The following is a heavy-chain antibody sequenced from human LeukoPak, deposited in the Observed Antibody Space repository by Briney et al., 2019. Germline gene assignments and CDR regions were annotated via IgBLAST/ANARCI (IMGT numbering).Heavy chain of an antibody. CDR2: IYHSGST. CDR3: ARESVYSGRYYAFDI. D-gene: IGHD1-26*01. J-gene: IGHJ3*02. V-gene: IGHV4-59*01. Sequence: SETLSLTCTVSGGSITSYYWTWIRQPPGKGLEWIGYIYHSGSTNYNPSLKGRVTISVDTSKNQFSLKLNSVTAADTAVYYCARESVYSGRYYAFDIWGQGTMVTVSS. CDR1: GGSITSYY.